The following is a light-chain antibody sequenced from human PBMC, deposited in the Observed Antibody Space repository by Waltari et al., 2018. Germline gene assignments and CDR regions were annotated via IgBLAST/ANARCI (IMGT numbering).Light chain of an antibody. J-gene: IGLJ2*01. V-gene: IGLV2-14*01. CDR1: SSDIANSNY. CDR2: EVS. CDR3: SSYTSSSTYVG. Sequence: QSALTQPASVSGSPGQSITISCTGTSSDIANSNYVSWYQQHPDKAPKLMIYEVSNRPAGVSNRFSGSKSGNTASLTISGLQAADEADYYCSSYTSSSTYVGFGGGTKLTVL.